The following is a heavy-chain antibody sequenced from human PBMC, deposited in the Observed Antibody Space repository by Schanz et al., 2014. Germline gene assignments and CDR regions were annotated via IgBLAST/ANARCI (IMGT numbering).Heavy chain of an antibody. CDR3: SKDKQGSRSDDS. V-gene: IGHV3-23*01. D-gene: IGHD2-15*01. Sequence: EVQLLESGGTVVQPGGSLRLSCSASGFTFSTYAMSWVRQAPGKGLEWVSAINGNGGITYYADPVKGRFTISRDNSKNTLYLEMNRLRVDDTAVYYCSKDKQGSRSDDSWGQGTLVTVSS. CDR2: INGNGGIT. CDR1: GFTFSTYA. J-gene: IGHJ5*01.